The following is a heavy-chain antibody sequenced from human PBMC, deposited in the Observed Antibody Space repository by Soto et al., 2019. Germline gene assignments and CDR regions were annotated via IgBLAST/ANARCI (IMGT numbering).Heavy chain of an antibody. J-gene: IGHJ6*02. CDR2: ISAYNGNT. CDR1: GYTFTSYG. CDR3: ATQHDDGRGGYSANYYGMQV. Sequence: ASVQVSCKASGYTFTSYGISWVRQAHGQGLEWMGWISAYNGNTNYAQKLQGRVTMTPDTSTSTAYMELRSLRSDDTAVYYCATQHDDGRGGYSANYYGMQVCGQVTTFTVSS. D-gene: IGHD3-10*02. V-gene: IGHV1-18*01.